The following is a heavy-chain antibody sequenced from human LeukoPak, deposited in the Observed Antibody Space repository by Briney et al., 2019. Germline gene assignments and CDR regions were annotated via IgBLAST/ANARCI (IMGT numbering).Heavy chain of an antibody. CDR3: AARPPIIVAGPFDY. CDR2: IFANGDIT. J-gene: IGHJ4*02. CDR1: GFTFSTYP. V-gene: IGHV3-64*04. D-gene: IGHD5-12*01. Sequence: GGSLRLSCSASGFTFSTYPMHWVRQAPGKGLEYVSTIFANGDITSYAASVKGRFTTSRDNSKNTLYLQMNSLRAEDTAVYYCAARPPIIVAGPFDYWGQGTLVTVSS.